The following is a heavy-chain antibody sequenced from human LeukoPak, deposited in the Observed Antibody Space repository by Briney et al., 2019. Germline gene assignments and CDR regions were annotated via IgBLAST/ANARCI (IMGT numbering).Heavy chain of an antibody. CDR3: ARCLRGSSSWHGDWFDP. D-gene: IGHD6-13*01. J-gene: IGHJ5*02. Sequence: SPTLSLTCVGYRDYFIVYYWSWIPHPQGKGLEWIGEINYNEHTNYNPSLTSRVTISVDTPKNHFSLTLSSVTAADTAVYHCARCLRGSSSWHGDWFDPWGQGTLVTVSS. CDR2: INYNEHT. V-gene: IGHV4-34*01. CDR1: RDYFIVYY.